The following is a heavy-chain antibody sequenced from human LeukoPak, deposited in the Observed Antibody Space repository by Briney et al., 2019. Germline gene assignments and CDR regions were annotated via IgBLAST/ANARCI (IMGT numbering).Heavy chain of an antibody. CDR3: ARDLIVATIAGPSWFDP. CDR2: ISSSSSTI. J-gene: IGHJ5*02. Sequence: PGGSLRLSCSASGFNFSSYAISWIRQAPGKGLEWVSYISSSSSTIYYADSVKGRFTISRDNAKNSLYLQMNSLRAEDTAVYYCARDLIVATIAGPSWFDPWGQGTLVTVSS. D-gene: IGHD5-12*01. CDR1: GFNFSSYA. V-gene: IGHV3-48*04.